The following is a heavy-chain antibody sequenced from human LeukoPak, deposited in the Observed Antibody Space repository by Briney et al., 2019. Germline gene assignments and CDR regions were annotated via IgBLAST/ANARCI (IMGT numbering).Heavy chain of an antibody. CDR1: GYTFTDYS. D-gene: IGHD3-10*01. Sequence: ASVKVSCKASGYTFTDYSLHWVRQAPGQGLEWMGWINAKSGGTKYAQKFQGRVTMTRDTSITTAYMELSGLRSDDTAVYFCARDSPYGSHFDYWGQGTLVTVSS. CDR3: ARDSPYGSHFDY. J-gene: IGHJ4*02. CDR2: INAKSGGT. V-gene: IGHV1-2*02.